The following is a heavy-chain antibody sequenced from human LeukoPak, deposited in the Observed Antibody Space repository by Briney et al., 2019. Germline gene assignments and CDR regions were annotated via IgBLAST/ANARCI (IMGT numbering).Heavy chain of an antibody. Sequence: GRSLRLSCAASGFTFSSYAMSWVRQAPGKGLEWVSAISGSGGSTYCADSVKGRFTISRDNSKNTLYLQMNSLRAEDTAVYYCARDRQQLFFDYWGQGTLVTVSS. CDR2: ISGSGGST. J-gene: IGHJ4*02. D-gene: IGHD6-13*01. CDR1: GFTFSSYA. V-gene: IGHV3-23*01. CDR3: ARDRQQLFFDY.